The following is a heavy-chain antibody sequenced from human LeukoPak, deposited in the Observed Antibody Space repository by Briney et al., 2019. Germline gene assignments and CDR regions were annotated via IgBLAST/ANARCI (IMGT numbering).Heavy chain of an antibody. CDR1: GFTFSSYT. V-gene: IGHV3-23*01. CDR2: ISGSGGST. J-gene: IGHJ5*02. CDR3: AKALDYDFWSGYPGVDP. Sequence: GGSLRLSCAASGFTFSSYTMSWVRQAPGKGLEWISAISGSGGSTYYADSVKGRFTISRDNSKNTLYLQMNSLRAEDTAVYYCAKALDYDFWSGYPGVDPWGQGTLVTVSS. D-gene: IGHD3-3*01.